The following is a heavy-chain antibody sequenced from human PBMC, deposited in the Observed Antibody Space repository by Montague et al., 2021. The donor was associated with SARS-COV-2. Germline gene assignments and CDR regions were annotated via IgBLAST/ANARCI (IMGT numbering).Heavy chain of an antibody. Sequence: TLSLTCAVYGGSFSGHYWSWIRQHPGKGLEWIGYIYYSGSTYYNPSLKSRVTISVDTSKNQFSLKLSSVTAADTAVYYCARAPATIFGVVKQIDYWGQGTLVTVSS. J-gene: IGHJ4*02. CDR3: ARAPATIFGVVKQIDY. V-gene: IGHV4-31*11. D-gene: IGHD3-3*01. CDR2: IYYSGST. CDR1: GGSFSGHY.